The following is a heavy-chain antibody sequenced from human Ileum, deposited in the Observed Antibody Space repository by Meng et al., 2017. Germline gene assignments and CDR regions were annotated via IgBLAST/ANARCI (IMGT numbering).Heavy chain of an antibody. V-gene: IGHV5-51*01. CDR2: IHPGNSDT. CDR3: AIGSGHLDSSGYYYGPHFDY. J-gene: IGHJ4*02. D-gene: IGHD3-22*01. CDR1: GYRFTSWW. Sequence: GESLKISCQGSGYRFTSWWIDWVRQMPGKGLEWMGIIHPGNSDTIYSPSFQVQVAIAADKSITTPSLQWGSLKASDTAMYFCAIGSGHLDSSGYYYGPHFDYWGQGTLVTVSS.